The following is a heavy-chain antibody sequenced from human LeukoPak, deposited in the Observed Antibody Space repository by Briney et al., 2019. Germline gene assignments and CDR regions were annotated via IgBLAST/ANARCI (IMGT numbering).Heavy chain of an antibody. CDR1: GGSISGYY. CDR2: IYYSGST. J-gene: IGHJ4*02. Sequence: SETLSLTCTVSGGSISGYYWSWIRQPPGKGLEWIGYIYYSGSTKYNPSLKSRVTMSVDTSRNQFSLKLSSVTAADTAVYYCARDLLLSRPFDYWGQGTLVTVSS. V-gene: IGHV4-59*12. CDR3: ARDLLLSRPFDY.